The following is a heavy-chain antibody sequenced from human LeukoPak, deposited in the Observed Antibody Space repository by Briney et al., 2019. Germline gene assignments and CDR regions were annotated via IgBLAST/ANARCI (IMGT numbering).Heavy chain of an antibody. D-gene: IGHD2-8*01. J-gene: IGHJ3*02. Sequence: GGSLRLSCAASGFTFSSYSMNWVRQAPGKGLEWVSSISSSSSYIYYADSVKGRFTISRDNAKNSLYLQMNSLRAEDTAVYYCARDNGDHDAFDIWGQGTMVTVSS. CDR1: GFTFSSYS. CDR2: ISSSSSYI. CDR3: ARDNGDHDAFDI. V-gene: IGHV3-21*01.